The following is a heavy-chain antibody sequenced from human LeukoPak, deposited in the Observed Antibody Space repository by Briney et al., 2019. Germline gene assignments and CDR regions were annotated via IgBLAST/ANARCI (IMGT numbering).Heavy chain of an antibody. V-gene: IGHV5-51*01. J-gene: IGHJ5*02. CDR2: IYPGDSDI. D-gene: IGHD1-26*01. CDR3: ARQSDLKGDGSWLDP. Sequence: GESLRISCKGSGYSFTHYWIVWVRQMPGKGLEWIGTIYPGDSDIRYNPSFQGQVTISADRSITTAFLQWNSLKASDTAIYYCARQSDLKGDGSWLDPWGQGTLVTVSS. CDR1: GYSFTHYW.